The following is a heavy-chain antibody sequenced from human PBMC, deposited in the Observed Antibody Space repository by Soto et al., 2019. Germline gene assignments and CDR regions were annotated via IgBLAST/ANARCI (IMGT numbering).Heavy chain of an antibody. D-gene: IGHD3-22*01. CDR1: GYKLSSYG. CDR3: ARVNEGVYYYSRGYCDY. Sequence: QVQLVQSGAEVKKHGASVKVSCKESGYKLSSYGITWVRQAPGQVLEWLGWISTYNGKTIYAQNLQDRVTRTIDASTSEAYLELRSLRSDDPALYYCARVNEGVYYYSRGYCDYWGQGTLVTVSS. V-gene: IGHV1-18*01. J-gene: IGHJ4*02. CDR2: ISTYNGKT.